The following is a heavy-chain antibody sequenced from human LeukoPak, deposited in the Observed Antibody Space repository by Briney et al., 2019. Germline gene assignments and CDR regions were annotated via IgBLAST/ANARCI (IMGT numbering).Heavy chain of an antibody. Sequence: SGPTMVIPTQTLTLTSTFSGFSLSTSGVGVGCIRQPPGKALKWLALIYWDDGKRYSPSLKSRLTITKDTSKNQVVLTIINMGPVVTATYYCAHSPLYSSSWHRVNWFDPWGQGTLVTVSS. CDR1: GFSLSTSGVG. CDR3: AHSPLYSSSWHRVNWFDP. CDR2: IYWDDGK. J-gene: IGHJ5*02. D-gene: IGHD6-13*01. V-gene: IGHV2-5*02.